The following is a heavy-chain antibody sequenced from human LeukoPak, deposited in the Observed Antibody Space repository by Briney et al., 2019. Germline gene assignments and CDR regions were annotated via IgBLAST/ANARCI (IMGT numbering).Heavy chain of an antibody. D-gene: IGHD4-17*01. J-gene: IGHJ4*02. CDR3: AKYHAVSGLDY. Sequence: SVKVSCKASGGTFSSYAISWVRQAPGQGLEWMGGIIPIFGTANYAQKFQGRVTITADKSTSTAYMEQSSLRSENTAVYYCAKYHAVSGLDYWGQGTLVTVSS. V-gene: IGHV1-69*06. CDR2: IIPIFGTA. CDR1: GGTFSSYA.